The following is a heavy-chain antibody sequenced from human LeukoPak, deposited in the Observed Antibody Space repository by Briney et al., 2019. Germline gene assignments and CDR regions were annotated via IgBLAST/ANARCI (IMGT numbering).Heavy chain of an antibody. J-gene: IGHJ4*02. D-gene: IGHD3-16*02. CDR3: AKERAGYTNPYYFDY. Sequence: GGSLRLSCAASGFTFSTYAMSWVRQATGKGLEWVSTISGSGANTYYATSVRDRLTISSNKSKNTLYLHMNSLRAEDTAVYYCAKERAGYTNPYYFDYWGQGTLITVSS. CDR1: GFTFSTYA. V-gene: IGHV3-23*01. CDR2: ISGSGANT.